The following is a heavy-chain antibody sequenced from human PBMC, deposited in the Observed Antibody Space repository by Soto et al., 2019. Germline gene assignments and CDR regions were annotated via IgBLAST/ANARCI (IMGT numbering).Heavy chain of an antibody. CDR1: GFTFSSYS. CDR2: ISSSSSYI. Sequence: GGSLRLSCAASGFTFSSYSMNWVRQAPGKGLEWVSSISSSSSYIYYADSVKGRFTISRDNAKNSLYLQMNSLRAEDTAVYYCARSSITMIVVVPGGPNWFDPWGQGTLVTVSS. D-gene: IGHD3-22*01. J-gene: IGHJ5*02. CDR3: ARSSITMIVVVPGGPNWFDP. V-gene: IGHV3-21*01.